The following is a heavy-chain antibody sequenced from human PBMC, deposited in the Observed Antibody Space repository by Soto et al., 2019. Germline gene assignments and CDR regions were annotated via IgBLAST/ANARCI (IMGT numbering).Heavy chain of an antibody. Sequence: QVQLVQSGDEVRKPGSSVKVSCKASGYICVNYGIAWVRPAPVQGLEWMGWLSPYSGNTHYASKVQGRLTMTTDTSTSTAYMDLGSLTSDDTAVYYCAMVDNYVTPTPKAVWGQGTTVTVSS. J-gene: IGHJ6*02. CDR1: GYICVNYG. CDR3: AMVDNYVTPTPKAV. CDR2: LSPYSGNT. D-gene: IGHD3-16*01. V-gene: IGHV1-18*01.